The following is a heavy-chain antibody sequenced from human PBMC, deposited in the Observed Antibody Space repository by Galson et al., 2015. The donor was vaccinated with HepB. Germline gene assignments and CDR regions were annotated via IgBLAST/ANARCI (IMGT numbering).Heavy chain of an antibody. CDR2: INPSGGST. D-gene: IGHD2-15*01. V-gene: IGHV1-46*01. Sequence: SVKVSCKASGYTFTSYYMRWVRQAPGQGLEWMGIINPSGGSTSYAQKFQGRVTMTRDTSTSTVYMELSSLRSEDTAVYYCARGCSGGSCYPVSGAFDIWGQGTMVTVSS. CDR3: ARGCSGGSCYPVSGAFDI. CDR1: GYTFTSYY. J-gene: IGHJ3*02.